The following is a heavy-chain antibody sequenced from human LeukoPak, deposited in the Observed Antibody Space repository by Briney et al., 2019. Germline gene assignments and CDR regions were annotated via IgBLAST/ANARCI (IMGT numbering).Heavy chain of an antibody. D-gene: IGHD3-22*01. J-gene: IGHJ4*02. Sequence: GGSLRLYCAASGFTFSSYAMSWVRQAPGKGLEWVSAISGSGGSTYYADSVKGRFTISRDNSKNTLYLQMNSLRAEDTAVYYCAKSLGPPPADGFDSSGYLDYWGQGTLVTVSS. CDR3: AKSLGPPPADGFDSSGYLDY. CDR1: GFTFSSYA. V-gene: IGHV3-23*01. CDR2: ISGSGGST.